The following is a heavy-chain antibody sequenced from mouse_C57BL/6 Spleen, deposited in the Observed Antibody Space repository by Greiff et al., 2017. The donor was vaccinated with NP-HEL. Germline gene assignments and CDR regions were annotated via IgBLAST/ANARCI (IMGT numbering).Heavy chain of an antibody. CDR3: ARGYFDV. CDR2: INPNNGGT. Sequence: EVQLQQSGPELVKPGASVKISCKASGYTFTDYYMNWVKQSHGKSLEWIGDINPNNGGTSYNQKFKGKATLTVDKSSSTAYMELRSLTSEDSAVYYCARGYFDVWGTATTVTVSS. CDR1: GYTFTDYY. V-gene: IGHV1-26*01. J-gene: IGHJ1*03.